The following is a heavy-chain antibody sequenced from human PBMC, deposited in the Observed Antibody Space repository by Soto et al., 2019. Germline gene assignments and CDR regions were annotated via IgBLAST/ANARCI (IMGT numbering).Heavy chain of an antibody. CDR2: INHSGST. J-gene: IGHJ4*02. CDR1: GGSFSGYY. CDR3: AFTGRYFDWLSPHPIYDY. Sequence: SETLSLTCAVYGGSFSGYYWSWIRQPPGKGLEWIGEINHSGSTNYNPSLKSRVTISVDTSKNQFSLKLSSVTAADTAVYYCAFTGRYFDWLSPHPIYDYWGQGTLVTVAS. D-gene: IGHD3-9*01. V-gene: IGHV4-34*01.